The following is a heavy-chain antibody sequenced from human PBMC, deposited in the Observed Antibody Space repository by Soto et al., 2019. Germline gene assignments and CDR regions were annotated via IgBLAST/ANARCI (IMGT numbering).Heavy chain of an antibody. D-gene: IGHD2-21*01. Sequence: PSETLSLTCSVSGVAMTYGGYSWCWIRQSPEKGLEWLGYIGHLETTYYNPSFKSRLSFSIDRTRNQFSLGRFTMPAADRPVNLCARGGVNASFVLGDQEIQLTASS. V-gene: IGHV4-30-2*06. CDR2: IGHLETT. CDR1: GVAMTYGGYS. CDR3: ARGGVNASFVL. J-gene: IGHJ4*02.